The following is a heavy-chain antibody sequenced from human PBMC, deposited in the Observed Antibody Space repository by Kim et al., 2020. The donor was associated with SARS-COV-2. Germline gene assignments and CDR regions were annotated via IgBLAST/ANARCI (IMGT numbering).Heavy chain of an antibody. CDR1: GYTFTSHA. CDR3: ARDDYSGSYYFDL. J-gene: IGHJ4*02. D-gene: IGHD1-26*01. CDR2: INTDNSNT. Sequence: ASVKVSCKASGYTFTSHALHWVRQAPEQRLEWMGWINTDNSNTKYSQRFQGRITFIRDTSANTVYLELNSLRSDDTAVYYCARDDYSGSYYFDLWGQGTLVTVSS. V-gene: IGHV1-3*04.